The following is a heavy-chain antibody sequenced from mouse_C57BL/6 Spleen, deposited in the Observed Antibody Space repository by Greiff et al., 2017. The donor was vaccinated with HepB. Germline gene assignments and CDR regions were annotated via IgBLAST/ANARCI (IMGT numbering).Heavy chain of an antibody. Sequence: VQLVESGPELLKPGASVKISCKASGYAFSSSWMNWVKQRPGKGLEWIGRIYPGDGDTNYNGKFKGKATLTADKSSSTAYMQLSSLTSEDSAVYFCAAYYSNPYYFDYWGQGTTLTVSS. D-gene: IGHD2-5*01. V-gene: IGHV1-82*01. CDR3: AAYYSNPYYFDY. CDR2: IYPGDGDT. J-gene: IGHJ2*01. CDR1: GYAFSSSW.